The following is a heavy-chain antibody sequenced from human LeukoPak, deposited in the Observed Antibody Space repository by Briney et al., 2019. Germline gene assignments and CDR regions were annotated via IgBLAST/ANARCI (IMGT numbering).Heavy chain of an antibody. D-gene: IGHD5-12*01. CDR2: ISYDGSN. V-gene: IGHV3-30*04. J-gene: IGHJ4*02. Sequence: GGSLRLSCAASGFTFSSYAMHWVRQAPGKGLEGVAVISYDGSNNADSVKGRFTISRDNSKNTLYLHMNSLTAEDTAVYYCAKDLDSGYDPYYFDYWGQGTLVTVSS. CDR3: AKDLDSGYDPYYFDY. CDR1: GFTFSSYA.